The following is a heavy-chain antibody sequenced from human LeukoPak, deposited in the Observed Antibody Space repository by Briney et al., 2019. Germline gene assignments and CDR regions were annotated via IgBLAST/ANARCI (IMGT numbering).Heavy chain of an antibody. J-gene: IGHJ4*02. CDR3: ARATSSRDHTAGY. Sequence: ASVKVSCKASGYTFTSYDIDWVRQATGQGLEWMGWMNPNSGNTGYAQKFQGRVTMTGNTSISTAYMELSSLRSEDTAVYYCARATSSRDHTAGYWGQGTLVTVSS. CDR1: GYTFTSYD. CDR2: MNPNSGNT. V-gene: IGHV1-8*01. D-gene: IGHD5-18*01.